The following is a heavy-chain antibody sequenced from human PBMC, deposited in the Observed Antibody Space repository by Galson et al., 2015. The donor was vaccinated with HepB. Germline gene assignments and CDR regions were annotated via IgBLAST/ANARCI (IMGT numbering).Heavy chain of an antibody. CDR1: GFTFSSYA. Sequence: SLRLSCAAPGFTFSSYAMHWVRQAPGKGLEWVAVISYDGSNKYYADSVKGRFTISRDNSKNTLYLQMNSLRAEDTAVYYCARDSGSYLDYWGQGTLVTVSS. D-gene: IGHD1-26*01. V-gene: IGHV3-30-3*01. CDR3: ARDSGSYLDY. CDR2: ISYDGSNK. J-gene: IGHJ4*02.